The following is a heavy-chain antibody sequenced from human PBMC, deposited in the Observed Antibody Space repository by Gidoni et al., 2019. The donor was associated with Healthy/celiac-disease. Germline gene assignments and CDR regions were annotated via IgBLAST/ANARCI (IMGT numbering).Heavy chain of an antibody. Sequence: EVHLVESGGGLVKPGGSLRLSCAASGFTFRSYSMNWVRRAPGKGLEWVSSISSSSSYIYYADSVKGRYTISRDNAKNSLYLQMNSLRAEDTAVYYCARESPHDYGDYADSLLPDYWGQGTLVTVSS. D-gene: IGHD4-17*01. V-gene: IGHV3-21*01. CDR3: ARESPHDYGDYADSLLPDY. J-gene: IGHJ4*02. CDR1: GFTFRSYS. CDR2: ISSSSSYI.